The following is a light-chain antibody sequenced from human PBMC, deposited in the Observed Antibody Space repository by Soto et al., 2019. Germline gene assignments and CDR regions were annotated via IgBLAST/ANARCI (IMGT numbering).Light chain of an antibody. CDR2: EVS. J-gene: IGLJ1*01. V-gene: IGLV2-8*01. CDR1: SSDVGGYNY. Sequence: QSVLTQPPSASGSPGQSVTISCTGTSSDVGGYNYVSWYQQHPGKAPKLMIYEVSERPSGVPDRFSGSKSSNTASLTVSGLQAEDEADYYCSSYAGSNNFVFGAGKKVSV. CDR3: SSYAGSNNFV.